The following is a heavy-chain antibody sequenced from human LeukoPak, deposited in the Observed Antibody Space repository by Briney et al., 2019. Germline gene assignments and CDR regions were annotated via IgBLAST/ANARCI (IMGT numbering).Heavy chain of an antibody. D-gene: IGHD1-1*01. CDR1: GGSISSSSYY. CDR2: IYYSGST. J-gene: IGHJ5*02. V-gene: IGHV4-39*07. CDR3: ARGGLTRWFDP. Sequence: KTSETLSLTCTVSGGSISSSSYYWGWIRQPPGKGLEWIGSIYYSGSTYYNPSLKSRVTISVDTSKNQFSLKLSSVTAADTAVYYCARGGLTRWFDPWGQGTLVTVSS.